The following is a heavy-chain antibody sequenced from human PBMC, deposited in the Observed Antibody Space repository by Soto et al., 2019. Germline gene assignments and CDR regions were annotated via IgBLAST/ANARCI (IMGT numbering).Heavy chain of an antibody. CDR1: GYSFTSYW. CDR2: IYPGDSDT. CDR3: ARSWYSSSWSRGYYYYGMDV. V-gene: IGHV5-51*01. J-gene: IGHJ6*02. Sequence: GESLKISCXGSGYSFTSYWIGWVRQMPGKGLEWMGIIYPGDSDTRYSPSFQGQVTISADKSISTAYLQWSSLKASDTAMYYCARSWYSSSWSRGYYYYGMDVWGQGTTVTVSS. D-gene: IGHD6-13*01.